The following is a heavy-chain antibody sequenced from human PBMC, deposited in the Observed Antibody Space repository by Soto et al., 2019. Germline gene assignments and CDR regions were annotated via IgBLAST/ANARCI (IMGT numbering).Heavy chain of an antibody. D-gene: IGHD2-21*02. CDR1: GGTFSSYA. CDR3: ARVGVAYCGGDCPTNYYYYGMDV. J-gene: IGHJ6*02. Sequence: SVKVSCKASGGTFSSYAISWVRQAPGQGLEWMGGIIPIFGTANYAQKFQGRVTITADESTSTAYMELSSLRSEDTAVYYCARVGVAYCGGDCPTNYYYYGMDVWGQGTTVTVSS. CDR2: IIPIFGTA. V-gene: IGHV1-69*01.